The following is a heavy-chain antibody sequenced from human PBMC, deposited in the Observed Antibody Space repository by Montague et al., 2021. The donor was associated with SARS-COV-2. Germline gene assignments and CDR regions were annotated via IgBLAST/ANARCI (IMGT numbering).Heavy chain of an antibody. J-gene: IGHJ6*03. CDR3: TTDLPKELEPRFYDYYMDV. CDR2: IKSKTDGGTT. CDR1: GFTFSNAW. Sequence: SLRLSCAASGFTFSNAWMSWVRQAPGKGLEWVGRIKSKTDGGTTDYAAPVKGRFTISRDDSKHTLYLQMNSLNTEDTAVYYCTTDLPKELEPRFYDYYMDVWGKGTTVTVSS. D-gene: IGHD1-1*01. V-gene: IGHV3-15*01.